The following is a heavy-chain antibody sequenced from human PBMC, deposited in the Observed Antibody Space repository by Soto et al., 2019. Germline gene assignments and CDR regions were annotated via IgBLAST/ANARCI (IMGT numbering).Heavy chain of an antibody. J-gene: IGHJ4*02. CDR1: GFTFSNYW. D-gene: IGHD4-17*01. CDR3: AKDLHYGASDF. CDR2: INTDGSST. V-gene: IGHV3-74*01. Sequence: EVQLVESGGGLVHPGGSLRLSCAASGFTFSNYWMHWVRQVPGKGLEWVSRINTDGSSTGYAASVKGRFTISRDNAKRTLYVQMNSLRAEDTAVYYCAKDLHYGASDFWGQGTLVTVSS.